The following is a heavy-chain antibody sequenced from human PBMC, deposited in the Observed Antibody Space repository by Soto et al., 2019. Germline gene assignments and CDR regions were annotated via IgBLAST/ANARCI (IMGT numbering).Heavy chain of an antibody. V-gene: IGHV1-8*01. CDR1: GYSVTSLD. CDR2: MEPSTGTT. CDR3: ARGVSAGVDY. D-gene: IGHD1-26*01. J-gene: IGHJ4*02. Sequence: ASVKVSGKASGYSVTSLDINWVRQTAGQGLEWMGWMEPSTGTTGYAQKFQGRVTMTRDTSINTAYMELTTLTSDDTAFYYCARGVSAGVDYWGKGTLVTDSS.